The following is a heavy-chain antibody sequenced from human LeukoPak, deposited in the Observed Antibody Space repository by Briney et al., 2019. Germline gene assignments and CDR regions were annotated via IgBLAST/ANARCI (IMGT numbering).Heavy chain of an antibody. J-gene: IGHJ4*02. CDR3: VRYSLETHSFDI. V-gene: IGHV4-39*01. CDR1: GGPISSSGHC. CDR2: IHYSGTT. Sequence: SETLSLTCTVSGGPISSSGHCCVWIRQPPGEGLEWIGGIHYSGTTYYDTSLKSRMTMSVDTSKNQFSLKLTSLTAADTAVYYCVRYSLETHSFDIWGQGTLVTVSS. D-gene: IGHD1-26*01.